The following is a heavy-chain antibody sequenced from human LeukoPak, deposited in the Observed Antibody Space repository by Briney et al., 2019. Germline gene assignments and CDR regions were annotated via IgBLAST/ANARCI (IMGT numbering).Heavy chain of an antibody. CDR1: GFTFSSYW. CDR2: IKQDGSEK. V-gene: IGHV3-7*03. Sequence: AGSLRLSCAASGFTFSSYWMSWVRQAPGKGREWVANIKQDGSEKYYVDSVKGRFTISRDNAKNSLYLQMNSLRAEDTAVYYCERDLGPVDYWGQGTLVTVSS. CDR3: ERDLGPVDY. J-gene: IGHJ4*02.